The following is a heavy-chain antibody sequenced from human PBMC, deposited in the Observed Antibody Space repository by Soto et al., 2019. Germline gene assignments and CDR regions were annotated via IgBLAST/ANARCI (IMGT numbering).Heavy chain of an antibody. CDR2: IHYTGST. V-gene: IGHV4-59*01. Sequence: SGTLSLTCTVSGGSMSRYYWTWIRQPPGKGLEWIGNIHYTGSTNYNPSLKSRVTILLGTSTSQFSLKVSSVTAADTAVYYCARDLTISSTDGPLDPWGHGTLVTVSS. J-gene: IGHJ5*02. CDR3: ARDLTISSTDGPLDP. D-gene: IGHD1-1*01. CDR1: GGSMSRYY.